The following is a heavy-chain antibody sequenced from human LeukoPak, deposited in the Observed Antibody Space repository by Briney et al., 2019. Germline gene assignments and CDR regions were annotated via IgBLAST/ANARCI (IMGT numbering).Heavy chain of an antibody. CDR2: ISKSGSPK. Sequence: GGSLRLSCAASGFSFRNYEMTWVRQAPGKGLEWLSYISKSGSPKYYADSVKGRFTISRDNSKNTLYLQMNSLRAEDTAVYYCARDGVKVPDAFDIWGQGTMVTVSS. D-gene: IGHD3-3*01. J-gene: IGHJ3*02. CDR3: ARDGVKVPDAFDI. CDR1: GFSFRNYE. V-gene: IGHV3-48*03.